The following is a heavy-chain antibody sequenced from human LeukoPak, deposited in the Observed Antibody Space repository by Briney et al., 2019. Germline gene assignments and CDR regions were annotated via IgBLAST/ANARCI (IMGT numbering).Heavy chain of an antibody. CDR1: GGSFSGYY. CDR2: INHSGST. CDR3: ATSGSYRIYYFDS. Sequence: SETLSLTCAVYGGSFSGYYWSWIRQPPGKGLEWIGEINHSGSTNYNPSLKSRVTISVDTSKKQFSLNLSSVTAADTAFYYCATSGSYRIYYFDSWGQGTLVTVSS. J-gene: IGHJ4*02. V-gene: IGHV4-34*01. D-gene: IGHD1-26*01.